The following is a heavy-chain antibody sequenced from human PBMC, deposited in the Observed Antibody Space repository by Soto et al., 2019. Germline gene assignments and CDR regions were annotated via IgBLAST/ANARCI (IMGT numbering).Heavy chain of an antibody. CDR1: GGNFIGYC. D-gene: IGHD4-4*01. Sequence: SETQSLTYAVDGGNFIGYCGSWIRQNPGKGLEWIGEINHSGSTNYNPSLKSRVTISVDTSKNQFSLKLSSVTAADTAVYYCARASLNDYRRYYYYYYGMDVWGQGTTVTVSS. J-gene: IGHJ6*02. CDR2: INHSGST. CDR3: ARASLNDYRRYYYYYYGMDV. V-gene: IGHV4-34*01.